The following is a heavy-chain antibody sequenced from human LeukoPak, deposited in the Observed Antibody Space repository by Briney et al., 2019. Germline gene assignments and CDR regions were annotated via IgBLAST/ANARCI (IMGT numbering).Heavy chain of an antibody. V-gene: IGHV1-69*01. CDR2: IIPIFGTA. J-gene: IGHJ5*02. CDR3: ARGGFIAAAEYNWFDP. D-gene: IGHD6-13*01. Sequence: SVKVSCKASGGTFSSYAISWVRQAPGQGLEWMGGIIPIFGTANYAQKFQGRVTITADESTSTAYMELSSLRSEDTAVYYRARGGFIAAAEYNWFDPWGQGTLVTVSS. CDR1: GGTFSSYA.